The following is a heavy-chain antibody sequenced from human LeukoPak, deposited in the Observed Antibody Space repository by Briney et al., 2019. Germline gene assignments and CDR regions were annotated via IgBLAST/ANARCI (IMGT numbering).Heavy chain of an antibody. Sequence: GGSLRLSCAAYGFTFEDYGMGWVRQAPGKGREWVFAINWNGGSTGYADSVKGRFTISRDNAKNSLYLQMNSLRAEDTALYYCARDSTQPGPVVVAATYAGFDYWGQGTLVTVSS. D-gene: IGHD2-15*01. CDR3: ARDSTQPGPVVVAATYAGFDY. CDR1: GFTFEDYG. CDR2: INWNGGST. V-gene: IGHV3-20*04. J-gene: IGHJ4*02.